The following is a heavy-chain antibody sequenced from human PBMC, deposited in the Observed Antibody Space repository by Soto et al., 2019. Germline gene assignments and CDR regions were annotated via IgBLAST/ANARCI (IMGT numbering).Heavy chain of an antibody. Sequence: QVTLKESGPVLVKPTEPLTLTCTVSGFSLSNTRMGVSWIRQPPGKALEWLAHIFPNDQKSYTTSLKSRLTISKDTSKSQVVLTMTNMDSVDTATYFCARTRSAYNFWSGGYDYWGRGTLVTVSS. CDR1: GFSLSNTRMG. CDR2: IFPNDQK. V-gene: IGHV2-26*01. D-gene: IGHD3-3*01. CDR3: ARTRSAYNFWSGGYDY. J-gene: IGHJ4*02.